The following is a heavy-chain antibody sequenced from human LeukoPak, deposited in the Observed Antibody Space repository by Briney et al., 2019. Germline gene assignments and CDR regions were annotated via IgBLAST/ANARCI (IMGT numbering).Heavy chain of an antibody. Sequence: GGSLRLSCGASGFTLSDSYMSWIRQAPGKGLEWVSYILMSTNYTSYAASVKGRFTISRDNAKNSLYLQMNSLRAEDTAVYYCARVGQPLIYYYYYGMDVWGQGTTVTVSS. CDR1: GFTLSDSY. CDR3: ARVGQPLIYYYYYGMDV. J-gene: IGHJ6*02. CDR2: ILMSTNYT. D-gene: IGHD6-13*01. V-gene: IGHV3-11*06.